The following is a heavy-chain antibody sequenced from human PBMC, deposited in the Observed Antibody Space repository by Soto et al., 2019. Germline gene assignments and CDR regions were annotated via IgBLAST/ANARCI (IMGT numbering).Heavy chain of an antibody. CDR2: SIPIFETA. V-gene: IGHV1-69*01. D-gene: IGHD6-6*01. Sequence: QVHLVQSGAEVTKAGSSVKVSCKASGGTFSSHAFSWVRQAPGQGLEWVGGSIPIFETANYAQEFQGRVTISADESTNTVILELNTLRSDDTAIYFCAIGDRSSWIGNHWGPGTQVTVS. CDR3: AIGDRSSWIGNH. CDR1: GGTFSSHA. J-gene: IGHJ4*02.